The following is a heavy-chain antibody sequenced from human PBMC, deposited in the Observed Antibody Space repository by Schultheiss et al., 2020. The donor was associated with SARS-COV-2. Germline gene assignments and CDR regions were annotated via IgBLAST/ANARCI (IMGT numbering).Heavy chain of an antibody. Sequence: GGSLRLSCAASGFTFSSYSMNWVRQAPGKGLEWVSSISSSSSYIYYADSVKGRFTISRDNAKNSLYLQMNSLRAEDTAVYYCAKVRLSVAGTRGDFDYWGQGTLVTVSS. CDR2: ISSSSSYI. V-gene: IGHV3-21*04. D-gene: IGHD6-19*01. CDR1: GFTFSSYS. J-gene: IGHJ4*02. CDR3: AKVRLSVAGTRGDFDY.